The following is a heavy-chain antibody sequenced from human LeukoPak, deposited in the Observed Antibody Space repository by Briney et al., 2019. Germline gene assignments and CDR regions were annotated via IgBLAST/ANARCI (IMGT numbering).Heavy chain of an antibody. CDR2: INHSGST. J-gene: IGHJ4*02. CDR1: GASFSSYY. D-gene: IGHD2-15*01. Sequence: PSETLSLTCGVYGASFSSYYWTWIRQPPGKGLEWIGEINHSGSTSYNPSLKSRVTISVDKTKNQFSVKLNSLTAADTAVYYCARRYCSGGSCYYNYWGQGTLVTVSS. V-gene: IGHV4-34*01. CDR3: ARRYCSGGSCYYNY.